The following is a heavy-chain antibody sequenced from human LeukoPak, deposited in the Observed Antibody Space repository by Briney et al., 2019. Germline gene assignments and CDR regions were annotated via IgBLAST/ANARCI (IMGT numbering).Heavy chain of an antibody. Sequence: PSETLSLTCAVSGASINDFYWTWIRQPPGKGLEWIGYVYYGGSTNYNPSLKSRVSMSVDTSKNQFSLKLSSVTAADTAVYYCARRSSSGWSSFDYWGQGTLVTVSS. CDR3: ARRSSSGWSSFDY. D-gene: IGHD6-19*01. V-gene: IGHV4-59*08. CDR1: GASINDFY. J-gene: IGHJ4*02. CDR2: VYYGGST.